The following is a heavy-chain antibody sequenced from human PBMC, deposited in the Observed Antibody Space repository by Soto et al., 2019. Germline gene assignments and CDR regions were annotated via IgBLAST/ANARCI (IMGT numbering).Heavy chain of an antibody. CDR1: GGTFSSYA. J-gene: IGHJ3*02. V-gene: IGHV1-69*13. D-gene: IGHD3-22*01. CDR2: IIPIFGTA. Sequence: SVKVSCKASGGTFSSYAISWVRQAPGQGLEWMGGIIPIFGTANYAQKFQGRVTITADESTSTAYMELSSLRSEDTALYYCARGMGMIVVDDAFDIWGQGTMVTVSS. CDR3: ARGMGMIVVDDAFDI.